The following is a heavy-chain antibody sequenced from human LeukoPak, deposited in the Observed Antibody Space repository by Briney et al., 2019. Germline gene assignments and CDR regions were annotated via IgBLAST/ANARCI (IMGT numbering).Heavy chain of an antibody. CDR3: ARDPSRGYTYGYEDY. J-gene: IGHJ4*02. CDR2: IKRDGSEK. Sequence: GGSLRLSCAASGFTFSSYAMNWVRQPPGKGLEWVANIKRDGSEKYYVDSVKGRFTISRDNAKNSLYLQMNSLRAEDTAVYYCARDPSRGYTYGYEDYWGQGTLVTVSS. CDR1: GFTFSSYA. D-gene: IGHD5-18*01. V-gene: IGHV3-7*01.